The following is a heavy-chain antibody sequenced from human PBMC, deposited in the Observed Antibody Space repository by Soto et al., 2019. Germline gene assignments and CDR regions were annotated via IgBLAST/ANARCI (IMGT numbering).Heavy chain of an antibody. D-gene: IGHD3-22*01. J-gene: IGHJ4*02. CDR2: IIPILGIA. V-gene: IGHV1-69*02. CDR3: ACYYDSSGYYYGSEYYFDY. CDR1: GGTFSSYT. Sequence: QVQLVQSGAEVKKPGSSVKVSCKASGGTFSSYTISWVRQAPGQGLEWMGRIIPILGIANYAQKFQGRVTITADKSTSTAYMELSSLRSEDTAVYYCACYYDSSGYYYGSEYYFDYWGQRTLVTVSS.